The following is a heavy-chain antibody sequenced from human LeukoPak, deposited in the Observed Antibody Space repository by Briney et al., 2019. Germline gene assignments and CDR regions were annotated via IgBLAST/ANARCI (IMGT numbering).Heavy chain of an antibody. V-gene: IGHV2-5*02. J-gene: IGHJ4*02. CDR2: IYWDDDK. Sequence: SGPTLVNPTQTLTLTCTFSGFSLSTNGVGVGWIRQAPGKALEWLALIYWDDDKRYSPSMESRLTITKDTSKNQVVLIMTNMDPMDTATYYCAHAVYNSPSSLFDYWGQGTLVTVSS. CDR1: GFSLSTNGVG. D-gene: IGHD6-13*01. CDR3: AHAVYNSPSSLFDY.